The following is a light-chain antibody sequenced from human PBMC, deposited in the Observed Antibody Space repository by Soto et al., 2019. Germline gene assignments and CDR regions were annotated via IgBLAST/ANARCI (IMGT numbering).Light chain of an antibody. Sequence: EIVLTQSPGTLSLSPGERATLSCRASQSVTNNYLAWYQQKPSQAPRLLIFGASSMAAGIPDRFSGSGSGTDFTLAIGSLEPEDFAVYYCQQYGRSPWTFGQGTRVDIK. V-gene: IGKV3-20*01. J-gene: IGKJ1*01. CDR3: QQYGRSPWT. CDR1: QSVTNNY. CDR2: GAS.